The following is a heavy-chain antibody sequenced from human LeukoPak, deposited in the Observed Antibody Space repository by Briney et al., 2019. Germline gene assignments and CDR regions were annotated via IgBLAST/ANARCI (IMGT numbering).Heavy chain of an antibody. V-gene: IGHV4-59*12. J-gene: IGHJ4*02. CDR2: IYYSGST. D-gene: IGHD6-19*01. CDR3: ARDGGYPYGGSGWYRLDY. CDR1: GGSISSYY. Sequence: SETLSLTCTVSGGSISSYYWSWIRQPPGKGLEWIGYIYYSGSTYYNPSLKSRVTISLDTSKNQFSLKLSSVTAADTAVYYCARDGGYPYGGSGWYRLDYWGQGTLVTVSS.